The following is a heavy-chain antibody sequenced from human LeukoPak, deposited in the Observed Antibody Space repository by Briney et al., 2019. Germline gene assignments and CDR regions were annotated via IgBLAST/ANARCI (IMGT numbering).Heavy chain of an antibody. CDR1: GCSISSGGYY. CDR3: ARTDCSSTSCKKLGFDP. CDR2: IYYSGST. J-gene: IGHJ5*02. D-gene: IGHD2-2*01. Sequence: SQTLSLTCTVSGCSISSGGYYWSWIRQHPGKGLEWIGYIYYSGSTYYNPSLQSRVTISVDTSKNQFSLKLSSVTAADTAVYYCARTDCSSTSCKKLGFDPWGQGTLVTVSS. V-gene: IGHV4-31*03.